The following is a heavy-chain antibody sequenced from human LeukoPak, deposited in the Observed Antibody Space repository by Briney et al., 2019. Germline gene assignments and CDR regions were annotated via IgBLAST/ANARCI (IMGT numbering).Heavy chain of an antibody. CDR2: INHSGST. V-gene: IGHV4-34*01. CDR1: GGSFSGYY. CDR3: ARSRRFRTTGYYYYYMDV. D-gene: IGHD1-14*01. Sequence: SETLSLTCAVYGGSFSGYYWSWVRQPPGKGLEWIGEINHSGSTNYNPSLKSRVTISVDTSKNQFSLKVSSVTAADTAVYYCARSRRFRTTGYYYYYMDVWGKGTTVTISS. J-gene: IGHJ6*03.